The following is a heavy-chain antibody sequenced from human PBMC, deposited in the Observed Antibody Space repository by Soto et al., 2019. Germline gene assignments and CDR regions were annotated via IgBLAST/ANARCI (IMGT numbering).Heavy chain of an antibody. Sequence: GESLKISCAASGFTFSSYAMSWVRQAPGKGLEWVSAISGSGGSTYYADSVKGRFTISRDNSKNTLYLQMNSLRAEDTAVYYCAKDNGAVAVLWYFDYWGQGTLVTVSS. CDR3: AKDNGAVAVLWYFDY. J-gene: IGHJ4*02. D-gene: IGHD6-19*01. CDR1: GFTFSSYA. V-gene: IGHV3-23*01. CDR2: ISGSGGST.